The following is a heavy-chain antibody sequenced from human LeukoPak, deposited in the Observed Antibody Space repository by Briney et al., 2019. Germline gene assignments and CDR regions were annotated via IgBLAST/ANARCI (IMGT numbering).Heavy chain of an antibody. Sequence: SETLSLTCAVSGYSISSGYYWGWIRQPPGKGLEWIGSIYHSGSTYYNPSLKSRVTISEDTSKNQFSLKLSSVTAADTAVYYCARSKAAAGFDYWGQGTLVTVSS. D-gene: IGHD6-13*01. J-gene: IGHJ4*02. CDR3: ARSKAAAGFDY. CDR1: GYSISSGYY. CDR2: IYHSGST. V-gene: IGHV4-38-2*01.